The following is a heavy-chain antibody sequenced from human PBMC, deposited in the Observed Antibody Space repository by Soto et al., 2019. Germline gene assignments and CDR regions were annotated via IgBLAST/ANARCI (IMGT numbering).Heavy chain of an antibody. D-gene: IGHD6-13*01. CDR2: IYYSGST. J-gene: IGHJ5*02. V-gene: IGHV4-59*08. Sequence: QVQLQESGPGLVKPSETLSLTCTVSGGSISSYYWSWIRQPPGKGLEWIGYIYYSGSTNYNPSLKSRVTISVDTSKNQFSLKLSSVTAADTAVYYCARVSSSWYQFDPWGQGTLVTVSS. CDR3: ARVSSSWYQFDP. CDR1: GGSISSYY.